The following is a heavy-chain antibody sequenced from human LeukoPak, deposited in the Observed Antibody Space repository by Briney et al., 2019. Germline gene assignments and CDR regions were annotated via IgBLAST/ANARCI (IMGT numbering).Heavy chain of an antibody. Sequence: GGSLRLSCAASGLTINSHWMHWVRQAPGKGLAWVSRINNDASSTTYADSVKGRFNISRDNAKNTLFVQMNSLRAEDTAVYYCVREDSSGWALDIWGQGTTVTVSS. D-gene: IGHD6-19*01. V-gene: IGHV3-74*01. J-gene: IGHJ3*02. CDR3: VREDSSGWALDI. CDR1: GLTINSHW. CDR2: INNDASST.